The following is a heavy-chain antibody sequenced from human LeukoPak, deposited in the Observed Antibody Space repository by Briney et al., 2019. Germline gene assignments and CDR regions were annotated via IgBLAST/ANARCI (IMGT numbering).Heavy chain of an antibody. J-gene: IGHJ6*02. V-gene: IGHV1-69*04. CDR1: GGTFSSYA. CDR3: ARDEPSGSYLTCGMDV. CDR2: IIPILGIA. D-gene: IGHD1-26*01. Sequence: GASVKVSCKASGGTFSSYAISWVRQAPGQGLEWMGRIIPILGIANYAQKFQGRVTITADKSTSTAYMELSSLRSEDTAVYYCARDEPSGSYLTCGMDVWGQGTTVTVSS.